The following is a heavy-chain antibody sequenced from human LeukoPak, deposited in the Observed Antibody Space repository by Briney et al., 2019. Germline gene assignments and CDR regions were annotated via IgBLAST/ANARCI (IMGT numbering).Heavy chain of an antibody. V-gene: IGHV3-73*01. D-gene: IGHD5-12*01. CDR2: IRRKGNRYAR. CDR1: GFTFSGSG. J-gene: IGHJ6*03. CDR3: TRPPGLRAYMDV. Sequence: PGGSLRLSCAASGFTFSGSGMHWVRQASGKGMEWVGGIRRKGNRYARAYAAAGKGNFTISRDDSKNTAYLQMNSLKTEDTAVYYCTRPPGLRAYMDVWGKGTTVTVSS.